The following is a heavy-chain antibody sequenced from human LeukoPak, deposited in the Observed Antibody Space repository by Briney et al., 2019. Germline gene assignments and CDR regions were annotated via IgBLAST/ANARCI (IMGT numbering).Heavy chain of an antibody. CDR2: ISYDGSNK. CDR3: AREGGRQWLRPYYCDY. D-gene: IGHD5-12*01. CDR1: GFTFSSYG. Sequence: GGSLRLSCAASGFTFSSYGMHWVRQAPGKGLEWVAVISYDGSNKYYADSVKGRFTISRDNSKNTLYLQMNSLRAEDTAVYYCAREGGRQWLRPYYCDYWGQGTLVTVSS. V-gene: IGHV3-30*03. J-gene: IGHJ4*02.